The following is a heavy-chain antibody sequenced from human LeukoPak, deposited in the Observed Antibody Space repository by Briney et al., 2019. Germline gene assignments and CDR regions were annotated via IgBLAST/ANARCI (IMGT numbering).Heavy chain of an antibody. CDR2: IITNLDTG. CDR3: ATRDGYGGHETYGYYMDV. D-gene: IGHD5-12*01. Sequence: ASVKVSCKFSGGTFINHIISWVRQAPGQGLEWMGGIITNLDTGHYAPKLQGRVTITADESTSTVYMEMSSLRSEDTAVFYCATRDGYGGHETYGYYMDVWGKGTTVTVSS. V-gene: IGHV1-69*01. J-gene: IGHJ6*03. CDR1: GGTFINHI.